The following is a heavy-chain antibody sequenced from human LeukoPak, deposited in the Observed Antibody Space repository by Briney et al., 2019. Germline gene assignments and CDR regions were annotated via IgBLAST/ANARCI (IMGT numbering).Heavy chain of an antibody. D-gene: IGHD4/OR15-4a*01. CDR1: GFTFSDHY. V-gene: IGHV3-21*06. CDR2: ISSSSDYI. Sequence: GGSLRLSCAASGFTFSDHYMDWARQAPGKGLEWVSFISSSSDYIYYADSVKGRFTISRDNAKNSLYLQMNSLRAEDTAVYYCASGGYGAYYHYMDVWGKGTTVAVSS. J-gene: IGHJ6*03. CDR3: ASGGYGAYYHYMDV.